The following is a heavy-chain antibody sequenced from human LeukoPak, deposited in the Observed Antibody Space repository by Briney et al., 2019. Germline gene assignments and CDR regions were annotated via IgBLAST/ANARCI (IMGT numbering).Heavy chain of an antibody. CDR2: ISGSGGVT. Sequence: PGGSLRLSCAASGFTFSSYAMSWVRQAPGKGLEWVSAISGSGGVTYYADSVKGRFTISRDNSENTLYLQMNSLRAEDTAVYYCAKVYYGSGTYLGAFDIWGQGTMVTVSS. D-gene: IGHD3-10*01. V-gene: IGHV3-23*01. J-gene: IGHJ3*02. CDR3: AKVYYGSGTYLGAFDI. CDR1: GFTFSSYA.